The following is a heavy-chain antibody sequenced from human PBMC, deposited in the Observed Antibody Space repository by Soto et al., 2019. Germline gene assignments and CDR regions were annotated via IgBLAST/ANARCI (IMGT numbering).Heavy chain of an antibody. CDR3: ARELRRDYFDY. D-gene: IGHD4-17*01. CDR2: FNWNGGST. Sequence: EVQLVESGGGGVRPGGSLRLSCAASGFPFDDYGLSWFRKAQGKGLEWVSGFNWNGGSTGYADFVKGRFTISRDNAKNSLYLQMNSLRAEDTALYYCARELRRDYFDYWGQGTLVTVSS. CDR1: GFPFDDYG. V-gene: IGHV3-20*04. J-gene: IGHJ4*02.